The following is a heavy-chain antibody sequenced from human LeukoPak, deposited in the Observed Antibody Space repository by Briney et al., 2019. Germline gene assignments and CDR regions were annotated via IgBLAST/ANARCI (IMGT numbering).Heavy chain of an antibody. CDR1: GFTFSSYG. J-gene: IGHJ3*02. CDR3: AKQRRITMIVVVYDFDI. V-gene: IGHV3-30*02. D-gene: IGHD3-22*01. CDR2: IRYDGSNK. Sequence: PGGSLRLSCAASGFTFSSYGMHWVRQAPGKGLEWVAFIRYDGSNKYYADSVKGRFTISGDNSKNTLYLQMNSLRAEDTAVYYCAKQRRITMIVVVYDFDIWGQGTMVTVSS.